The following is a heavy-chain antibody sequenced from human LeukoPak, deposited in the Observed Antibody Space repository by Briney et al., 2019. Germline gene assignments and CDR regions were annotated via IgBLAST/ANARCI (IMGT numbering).Heavy chain of an antibody. D-gene: IGHD3-10*01. CDR2: MNPDSGKK. Sequence: GASVKVSCKVSGYTLTELSMHWVRQAPGKGLEWMGWMNPDSGKKGQAQKFQGRITMARNTSISTAYMELSSLGPEDTAVYYCAKYKGGDYIDSGKRYYLDHWGQGTPVTVSS. J-gene: IGHJ4*02. CDR3: AKYKGGDYIDSGKRYYLDH. V-gene: IGHV1-8*01. CDR1: GYTLTELS.